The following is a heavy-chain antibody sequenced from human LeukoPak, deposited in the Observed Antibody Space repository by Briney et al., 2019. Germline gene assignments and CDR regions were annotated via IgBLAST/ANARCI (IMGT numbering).Heavy chain of an antibody. CDR3: AGGTGWLIDY. CDR2: IKQDGSEK. D-gene: IGHD6-19*01. Sequence: PGGSLRLSCAASGSTFSGYWMTSVRQVPGKGLEWVANIKQDGSEKYYVDSVKGRFTISRDKAKNSLYLQLNSLRAEDTAAYYCAGGTGWLIDYWGQGTLVTVSS. J-gene: IGHJ4*02. V-gene: IGHV3-7*04. CDR1: GSTFSGYW.